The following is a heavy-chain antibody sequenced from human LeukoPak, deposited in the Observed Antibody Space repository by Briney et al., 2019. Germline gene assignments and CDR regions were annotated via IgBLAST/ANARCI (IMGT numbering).Heavy chain of an antibody. Sequence: ASVNVSCKASGYTFTSYGISWVRQAPGQGLEWMGWISAYNCNTNYAQKLQGRVTMTTDTSTSTAYMELRSLRSDDTAVYYCARGGVYGWTRSYYYYGMDVWGQGTTVTVSS. CDR2: ISAYNCNT. CDR1: GYTFTSYG. D-gene: IGHD2-8*01. V-gene: IGHV1-18*01. J-gene: IGHJ6*02. CDR3: ARGGVYGWTRSYYYYGMDV.